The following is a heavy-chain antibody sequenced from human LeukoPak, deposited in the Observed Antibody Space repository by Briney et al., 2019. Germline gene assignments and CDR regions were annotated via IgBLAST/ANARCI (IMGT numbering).Heavy chain of an antibody. J-gene: IGHJ3*02. V-gene: IGHV4-39*01. CDR1: GGSISSSSYY. CDR3: ARPGYSGYGWWGGDAFDI. D-gene: IGHD5-12*01. Sequence: SSETLSLTCTVSGGSISSSSYYWGWIRQPPGKGLEWIGSIYYSGSTYYNPSLKSRVTISVDTSKNQFSLKLSSVTAADTAVYYCARPGYSGYGWWGGDAFDIWGRGTMVTVSS. CDR2: IYYSGST.